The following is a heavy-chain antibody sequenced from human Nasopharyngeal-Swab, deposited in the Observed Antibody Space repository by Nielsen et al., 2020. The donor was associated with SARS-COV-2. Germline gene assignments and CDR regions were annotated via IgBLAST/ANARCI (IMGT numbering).Heavy chain of an antibody. CDR3: ATGSKQDIVVVPAAMNYYYYYYMDV. V-gene: IGHV1-3*01. D-gene: IGHD2-2*01. Sequence: ASVKVSCKASGYTFTSYAMHWVRQAPGQRLEWMGWINAGNGNTKYSQKFQGRVTITRDTSASTAYMELSSLRSEDTAVYYCATGSKQDIVVVPAAMNYYYYYYMDVWGKGTTVTVSS. CDR1: GYTFTSYA. CDR2: INAGNGNT. J-gene: IGHJ6*03.